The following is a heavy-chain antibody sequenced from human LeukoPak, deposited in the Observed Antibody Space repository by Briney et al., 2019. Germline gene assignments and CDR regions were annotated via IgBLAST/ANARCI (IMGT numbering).Heavy chain of an antibody. J-gene: IGHJ4*02. CDR1: GGSISSYY. D-gene: IGHD5-18*01. CDR3: ARLADSYGFYYFDY. V-gene: IGHV4-59*08. CDR2: IHYTGST. Sequence: SETLSLTCTVSGGSISSYYWSWIRQSPGKGLECIGYIHYTGSTNYNPSLKSRVTISVDTSKNQFSLKLSSVTAADTAVYYCARLADSYGFYYFDYWGQGTLVTVSS.